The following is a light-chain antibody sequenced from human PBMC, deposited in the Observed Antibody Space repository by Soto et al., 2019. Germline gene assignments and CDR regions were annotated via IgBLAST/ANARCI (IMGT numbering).Light chain of an antibody. V-gene: IGKV3-20*01. J-gene: IGKJ1*01. CDR3: QQFDTSPWT. Sequence: EVVLTQSPGTLSLSPGERATLSCRASQSVSSTYLAWYQQKPGQAPRLVIFGASTRAPGIPDRFTASGSGTDFTVTISRLEPEDFAVYYCQQFDTSPWTFGQGTKVDIK. CDR2: GAS. CDR1: QSVSSTY.